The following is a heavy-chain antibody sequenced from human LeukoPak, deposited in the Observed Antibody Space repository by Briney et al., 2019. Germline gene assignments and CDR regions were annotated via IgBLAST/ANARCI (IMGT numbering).Heavy chain of an antibody. D-gene: IGHD3-22*01. CDR3: AISPLAYNYVSSGNY. CDR2: ISSSGTTT. Sequence: GGSLRLSCAASGFTFSSFAMSWVRQAPEKGLERVSTISSSGTTTYYVDSVKGRFTISRDNSKNTLYLQMNSLRAEDTGVYYCAISPLAYNYVSSGNYWGQGTLVTVSS. V-gene: IGHV3-23*01. CDR1: GFTFSSFA. J-gene: IGHJ4*02.